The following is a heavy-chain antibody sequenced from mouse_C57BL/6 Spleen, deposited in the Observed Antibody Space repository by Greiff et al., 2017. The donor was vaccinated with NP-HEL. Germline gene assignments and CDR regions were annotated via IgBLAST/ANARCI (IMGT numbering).Heavy chain of an antibody. CDR3: ARDDYDDRFAY. J-gene: IGHJ3*01. D-gene: IGHD2-4*01. Sequence: EVKLMESGGGLVKPGGSLKLSCAASGFTYSSYALSWVRQTPEKRLEWVATISDGGSYTYYPDNVQGRFTISRDNAKNNLYLQMSHLKSEDTAMYYCARDDYDDRFAYWGQGTLVTVSA. V-gene: IGHV5-4*01. CDR1: GFTYSSYA. CDR2: ISDGGSYT.